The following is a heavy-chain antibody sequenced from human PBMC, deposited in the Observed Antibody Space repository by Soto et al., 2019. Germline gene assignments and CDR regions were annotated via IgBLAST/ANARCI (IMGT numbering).Heavy chain of an antibody. CDR2: IYYSGST. D-gene: IGHD4-17*01. J-gene: IGHJ4*02. CDR1: GGSISSSSYY. CDR3: ARLGLPTDY. Sequence: SETLSLTCTVSGGSISSSSYYWGWIRQPPGKGLEWIGSIYYSGSTYYNPSLKSRVTISVDTSKNQFSLKLSSVTAADTAVYYCARLGLPTDYWGQGTLVTVSS. V-gene: IGHV4-39*01.